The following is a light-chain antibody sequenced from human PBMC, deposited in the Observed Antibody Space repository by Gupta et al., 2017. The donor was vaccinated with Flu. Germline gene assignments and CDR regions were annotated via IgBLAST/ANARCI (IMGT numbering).Light chain of an antibody. V-gene: IGKV3-11*01. CDR2: DAS. CDR3: QRPGDYWT. Sequence: EIASTQLPATLALSPRATATLTCRDSQSNSSYLGWYQQKPGQARRLIIYDASKRADGIADRFSGSGGGEDFTLTSSDREDEDCAVYYMQRPGDYWTFGQGTKVEI. J-gene: IGKJ1*01. CDR1: QSNSSY.